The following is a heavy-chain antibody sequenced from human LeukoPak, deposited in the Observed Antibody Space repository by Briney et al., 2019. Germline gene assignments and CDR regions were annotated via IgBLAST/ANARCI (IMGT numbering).Heavy chain of an antibody. Sequence: GGSLRLSCAASGFTFSSHEMNWVRQAPGKGLEWVSYISSSGSTIYYADSVKGRFTISRDNAKNSLYLQMNSLRAEDTAVYYCARYYYDSSGYLWRVFDYWGQGTLVTVSS. CDR3: ARYYYDSSGYLWRVFDY. V-gene: IGHV3-48*03. J-gene: IGHJ4*02. CDR1: GFTFSSHE. CDR2: ISSSGSTI. D-gene: IGHD3-22*01.